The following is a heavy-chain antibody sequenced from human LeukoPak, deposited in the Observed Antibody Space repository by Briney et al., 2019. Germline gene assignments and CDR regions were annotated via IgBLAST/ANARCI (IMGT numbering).Heavy chain of an antibody. J-gene: IGHJ4*02. V-gene: IGHV4-34*01. CDR2: INDSGRS. Sequence: PSETLSLTSGVYGGSFSGYYWSWIRPPPGKGLEWIGEINDSGRSNYKSSLKSRVTISEDTSKNQLSLKLSSVTAADTAVYYCARYWYNWNCVFFDYWGQGTLVTVSS. CDR1: GGSFSGYY. CDR3: ARYWYNWNCVFFDY. D-gene: IGHD1-7*01.